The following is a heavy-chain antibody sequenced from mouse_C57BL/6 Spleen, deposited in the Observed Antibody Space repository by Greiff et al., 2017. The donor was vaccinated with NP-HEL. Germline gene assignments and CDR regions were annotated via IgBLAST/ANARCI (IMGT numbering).Heavy chain of an antibody. J-gene: IGHJ4*01. V-gene: IGHV3-1*01. D-gene: IGHD2-12*01. CDR1: GYSITSGYD. CDR3: ARGRRYYAMDY. CDR2: ISYSGST. Sequence: ESGPGMVKPSQSLSLTCTVTGYSITSGYDWHWIRHFPGNKLEWMGYISYSGSTNYNPSLKSRISITHDTSKNHFFLKLNSVTTEDTATYYCARGRRYYAMDYWGQGTSVTVSS.